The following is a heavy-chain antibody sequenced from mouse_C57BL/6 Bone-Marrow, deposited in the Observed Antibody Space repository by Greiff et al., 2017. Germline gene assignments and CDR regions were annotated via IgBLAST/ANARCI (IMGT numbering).Heavy chain of an antibody. D-gene: IGHD1-1*01. V-gene: IGHV1-64*01. CDR2: IHPNSGST. CDR1: GYTFTSYW. Sequence: VQLQQPGAELVKPGASVKLSCKASGYTFTSYWMHWVKQRPGQGLEWIGMIHPNSGSTNYNEKFKSKATLTVDKSSSTAYMQLSSLTSEESAVYYGERSTVVANWYLDVWGTGTTVTVSS. CDR3: ERSTVVANWYLDV. J-gene: IGHJ1*03.